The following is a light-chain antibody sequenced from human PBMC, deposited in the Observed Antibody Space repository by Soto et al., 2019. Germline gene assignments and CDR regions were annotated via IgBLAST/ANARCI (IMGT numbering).Light chain of an antibody. CDR1: TGAVTSGHY. V-gene: IGLV7-46*01. CDR2: DTS. J-gene: IGLJ3*02. Sequence: QAVVTQEPSLTXSPGXXXTLTCGSSTGAVTSGHYPYWFQQKPGQAPRTLIYDTSNKHSWTPARFSGSLLGGKAALTLSGAQPEDEAEYYCLLSYSGARARVFGGGTKLTVL. CDR3: LLSYSGARARV.